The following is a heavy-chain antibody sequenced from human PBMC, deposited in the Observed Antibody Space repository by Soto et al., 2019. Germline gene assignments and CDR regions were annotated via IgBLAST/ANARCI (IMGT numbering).Heavy chain of an antibody. V-gene: IGHV5-51*01. J-gene: IGHJ4*02. CDR2: IYPGDSET. CDR1: GYNFTTFW. Sequence: PGESLKISCKCSGYNFTTFWIGWVRQVPGKGLERMGIIYPGDSETKYSPDFEGQVTISADRSTNTAYLQWRSLRASDTAMYYCAGLGFPGAIYFDSWGLGTLVTVSS. CDR3: AGLGFPGAIYFDS.